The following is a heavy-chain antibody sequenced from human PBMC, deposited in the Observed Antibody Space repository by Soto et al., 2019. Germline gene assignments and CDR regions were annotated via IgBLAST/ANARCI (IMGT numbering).Heavy chain of an antibody. Sequence: PSETLSLTCTVSGGSISSNSYYWDWIRQPPGKGLEWIGSMYYSGATYHNPSLQSRVTISVDTSKNQFSLHLSSVTAADTAVYYCARHAAYDSVWGKSVGSDYWGQGTLVTVSS. V-gene: IGHV4-39*01. J-gene: IGHJ4*02. D-gene: IGHD3-16*01. CDR3: ARHAAYDSVWGKSVGSDY. CDR1: GGSISSNSYY. CDR2: MYYSGAT.